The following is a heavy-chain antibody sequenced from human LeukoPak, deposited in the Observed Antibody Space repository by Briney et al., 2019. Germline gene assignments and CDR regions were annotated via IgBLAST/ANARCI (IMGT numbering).Heavy chain of an antibody. CDR3: AREESGSSGWYDY. CDR1: GFTFITYS. D-gene: IGHD6-19*01. Sequence: PGGSLRLSCAASGFTFITYSMNWVRQAPGKGLEWVSSISSRSTYIYYADSVKGRFTISRDNAKNSLYLQMNSLRAEHTAVYYCAREESGSSGWYDYWGQGTLVTVSS. J-gene: IGHJ4*02. V-gene: IGHV3-21*01. CDR2: ISSRSTYI.